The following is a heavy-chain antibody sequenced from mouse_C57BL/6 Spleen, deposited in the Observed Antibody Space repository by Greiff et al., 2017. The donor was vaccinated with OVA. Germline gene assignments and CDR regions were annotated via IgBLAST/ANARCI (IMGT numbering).Heavy chain of an antibody. J-gene: IGHJ2*01. D-gene: IGHD4-1*01. CDR1: GFTFSDYY. V-gene: IGHV5-16*01. CDR2: INYDGSST. CDR3: AREGTDYFDY. Sequence: EVKLVESEGGLVQPGSSMKLSCTASGFTFSDYYMAWVRQVPGKGLEWVANINYDGSSTYYLDSLKSRFIISRDNAKNILYLQMSSLKSEDTATYYCAREGTDYFDYWGQGTTLTVSS.